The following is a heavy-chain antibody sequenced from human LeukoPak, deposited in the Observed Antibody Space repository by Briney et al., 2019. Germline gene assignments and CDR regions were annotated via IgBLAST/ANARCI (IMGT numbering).Heavy chain of an antibody. CDR1: GFTFTAYW. D-gene: IGHD5-18*01. CDR2: INSDGSIT. Sequence: GGSLRLSCAASGFTFTAYWMHWVRQAPGKGLVWVSHINSDGSITSYADSVKGRFTISRDNAKNTLYLQMNSLRAEDTAVYYCARDAVDTANAVWGQGTTVTVSS. V-gene: IGHV3-74*01. J-gene: IGHJ6*02. CDR3: ARDAVDTANAV.